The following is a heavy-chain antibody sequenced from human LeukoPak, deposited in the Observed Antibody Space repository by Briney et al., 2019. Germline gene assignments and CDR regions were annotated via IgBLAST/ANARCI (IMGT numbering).Heavy chain of an antibody. Sequence: GASVRVSCKASGYTFSGYYLHWVRQAPGQGLEWMGWINPNSGGTEYAQKFQGRVIMTRDTSISTAYMELSRLRSDDTAVYFCKCTYCDYWGQGTLVTVSS. V-gene: IGHV1-2*02. D-gene: IGHD2-8*01. CDR3: KCTYCDY. J-gene: IGHJ4*02. CDR1: GYTFSGYY. CDR2: INPNSGGT.